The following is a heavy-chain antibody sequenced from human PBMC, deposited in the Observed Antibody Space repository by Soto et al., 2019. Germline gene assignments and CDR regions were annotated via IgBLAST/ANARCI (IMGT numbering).Heavy chain of an antibody. V-gene: IGHV3-11*06. D-gene: IGHD4-17*01. CDR1: GFTFSDYY. CDR2: ISSTSSYT. J-gene: IGHJ3*02. Sequence: QVQLVESGGGLVKPGGSLRLSCAASGFTFSDYYMSWIRQAPGKGLEWVSYISSTSSYTNYADSVKGRFTISRDNAKNSLYLQMNSLRAEDTAVYYCARCNMTTVTTHAFDIWGQGTMVTVSS. CDR3: ARCNMTTVTTHAFDI.